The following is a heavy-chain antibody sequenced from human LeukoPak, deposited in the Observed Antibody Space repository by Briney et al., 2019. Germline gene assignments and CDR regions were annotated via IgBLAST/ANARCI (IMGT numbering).Heavy chain of an antibody. D-gene: IGHD3-10*01. V-gene: IGHV4-59*08. Sequence: SETLSLTCAVYGGSFSGYYWSWIRQPPGKGLEWIGYIYYSGRTNYNPSLKSRVTISVDTSKNQFSLKLSSVTAADTAVYYCARVKLYGSGSYPDYWGQGTLVTVSS. CDR3: ARVKLYGSGSYPDY. J-gene: IGHJ4*02. CDR1: GGSFSGYY. CDR2: IYYSGRT.